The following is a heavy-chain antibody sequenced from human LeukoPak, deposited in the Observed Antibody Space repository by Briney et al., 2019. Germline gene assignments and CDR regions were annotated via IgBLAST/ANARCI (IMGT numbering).Heavy chain of an antibody. D-gene: IGHD5-18*01. CDR3: ARVKSYGFSYYFDY. V-gene: IGHV4-61*02. J-gene: IGHJ4*02. CDR1: GGFISSGSYY. Sequence: SETLSLTCTVSGGFISSGSYYWSWIRQPAGKGLEWIGRIYTSGSTNYNPSLKSRVTISVDTSKNQFSLKLSSVTAADTAVYYCARVKSYGFSYYFDYWGQGTLVTVSS. CDR2: IYTSGST.